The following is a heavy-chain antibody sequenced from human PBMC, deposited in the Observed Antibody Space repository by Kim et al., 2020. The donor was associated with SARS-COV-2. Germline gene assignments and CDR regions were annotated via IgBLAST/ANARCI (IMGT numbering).Heavy chain of an antibody. V-gene: IGHV1-18*01. CDR3: ARTDSSGLYDY. CDR2: T. D-gene: IGHD3-22*01. J-gene: IGHJ4*02. Sequence: TNYAQKFQGRVTMTTDTSTSTAYMELRSLRSGDTAVYFCARTDSSGLYDYWGQGTLVTVSS.